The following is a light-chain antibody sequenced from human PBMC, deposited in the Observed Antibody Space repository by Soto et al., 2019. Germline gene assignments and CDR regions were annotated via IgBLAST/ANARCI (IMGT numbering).Light chain of an antibody. Sequence: QSVLTQPPSASASLGASVTLTCTLRSDYSHYKVDWYQQRPGKGPRFVMRVGTGGIVGSKGDGIPDRFSVLGSGLNRYLTIKNIQEEDESDYHCGADHGSGSNFVVVFGGGTKLTVL. V-gene: IGLV9-49*01. CDR3: GADHGSGSNFVVV. CDR1: SDYSHYK. J-gene: IGLJ2*01. CDR2: VGTGGIVG.